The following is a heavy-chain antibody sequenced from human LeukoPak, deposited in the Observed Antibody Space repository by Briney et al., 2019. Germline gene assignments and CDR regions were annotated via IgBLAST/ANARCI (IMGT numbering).Heavy chain of an antibody. CDR3: ARMGMDSAMVTNFFDS. V-gene: IGHV1-46*01. J-gene: IGHJ4*02. CDR2: IHPSGGST. D-gene: IGHD5-18*01. Sequence: ASVKLSCKASGYIFTNDYMHWGRQAPGQGLEWMGVIHPSGGSTSYAPKFQGRVVMSKDTSTSTVYLDLSSLRFEDTALYYCARMGMDSAMVTNFFDSWGQGTMVTVSS. CDR1: GYIFTNDY.